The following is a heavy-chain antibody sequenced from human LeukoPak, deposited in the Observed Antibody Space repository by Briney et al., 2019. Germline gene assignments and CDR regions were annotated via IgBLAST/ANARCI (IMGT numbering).Heavy chain of an antibody. Sequence: PSGTLSLTCAVSGGSISSSNWWSWVRQPPGKGLEWIGEINHSGSTNYNPSLKSRVTISVDTSKNQFSLKLSSVTAADTAVYYCARAGGSYGYWGQGTLVTVSS. D-gene: IGHD1-26*01. CDR2: INHSGST. CDR1: GGSISSSNW. V-gene: IGHV4-4*02. J-gene: IGHJ4*02. CDR3: ARAGGSYGY.